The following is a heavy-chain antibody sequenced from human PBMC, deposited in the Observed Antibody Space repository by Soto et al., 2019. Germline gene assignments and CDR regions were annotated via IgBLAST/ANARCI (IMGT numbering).Heavy chain of an antibody. CDR1: GYTFTSYG. CDR2: ISAYNGNT. Sequence: ASVKVSCKASGYTFTSYGISWVRQAPGQGLEWMGWISAYNGNTNYAQKLQGRVTMTTDTSTSTAYMELRSLRSDDTAVYYCARDKYYGSGSYYTPRPFDYWGQGTLVTVSS. V-gene: IGHV1-18*01. CDR3: ARDKYYGSGSYYTPRPFDY. J-gene: IGHJ4*02. D-gene: IGHD3-10*01.